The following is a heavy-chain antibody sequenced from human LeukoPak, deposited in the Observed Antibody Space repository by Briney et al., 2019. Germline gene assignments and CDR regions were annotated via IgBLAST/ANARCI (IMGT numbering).Heavy chain of an antibody. Sequence: ASVKVSCKASGHTFSSYALHWVRQAPGQGLEWMGWINVGNDKTKYSQKFQGRVTITRDTSRSTAYMEVSSLRSEDTAVYYCASSLMREDYNYLFDFWGQGTLVTVSS. D-gene: IGHD5-24*01. J-gene: IGHJ4*02. CDR2: INVGNDKT. CDR3: ASSLMREDYNYLFDF. V-gene: IGHV1-3*01. CDR1: GHTFSSYA.